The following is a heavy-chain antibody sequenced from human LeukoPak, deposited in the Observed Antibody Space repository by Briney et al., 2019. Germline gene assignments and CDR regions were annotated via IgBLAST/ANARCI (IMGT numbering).Heavy chain of an antibody. CDR3: ARGGYYGSGNDFRFDP. D-gene: IGHD3-10*01. V-gene: IGHV4-4*07. CDR2: IYTSGST. CDR1: GGSISSYY. Sequence: SETLSLTCTVSGGSISSYYWSWIRQPAGKGLEWIGRIYTSGSTNYNPSLKSRVTISVDTSKSQFSLKLSSVTAADTAIYYCARGGYYGSGNDFRFDPWGQGTLVTVSS. J-gene: IGHJ5*02.